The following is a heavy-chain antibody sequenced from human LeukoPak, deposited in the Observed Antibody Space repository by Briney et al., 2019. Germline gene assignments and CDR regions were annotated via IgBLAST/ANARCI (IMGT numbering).Heavy chain of an antibody. CDR2: INPNSGGT. D-gene: IGHD3-22*01. CDR1: GYTFTGYY. J-gene: IGHJ4*02. V-gene: IGHV1-2*02. CDR3: ARGHDSSGYIPDY. Sequence: ASVKVSCKASGYTFTGYYMHWVRQAPGQGLEWMGWINPNSGGTNYAQKFQGRVTMTRDTSINTAYMELSRLRSDDTAVYYCARGHDSSGYIPDYWGQGTLVTVSS.